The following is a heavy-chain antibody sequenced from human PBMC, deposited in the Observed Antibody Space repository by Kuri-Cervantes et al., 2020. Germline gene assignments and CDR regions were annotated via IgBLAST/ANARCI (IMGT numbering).Heavy chain of an antibody. CDR3: ARDLYSGSYFYY. CDR2: IYYSGST. Sequence: SETLSLTCTVSGGSISSYYWSWIRQPPGKGLEWIGHIYYSGSTNYNPSLKSRVTISVDTSKNQFSLKLSSVTAADTAVYYCARDLYSGSYFYYWGQGTLVTVSS. D-gene: IGHD1-26*01. CDR1: GGSISSYY. J-gene: IGHJ4*02. V-gene: IGHV4-59*01.